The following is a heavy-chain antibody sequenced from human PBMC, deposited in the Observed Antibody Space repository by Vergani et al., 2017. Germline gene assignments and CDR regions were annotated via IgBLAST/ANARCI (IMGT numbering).Heavy chain of an antibody. V-gene: IGHV1-18*01. D-gene: IGHD3-3*01. CDR2: ISAYNGNT. J-gene: IGHJ4*02. CDR3: ARDSLITYDFWSGYHDY. CDR1: GYTFTSYG. Sequence: QVQLVQSGAEVKKPGASVKVSCKASGYTFTSYGISWVRQAPGQGLEWMGWISAYNGNTNYAQKLQGRVTMTTDTSTSTAYMELRSLRSDDTAVYYCARDSLITYDFWSGYHDYWGQGTLVTVSS.